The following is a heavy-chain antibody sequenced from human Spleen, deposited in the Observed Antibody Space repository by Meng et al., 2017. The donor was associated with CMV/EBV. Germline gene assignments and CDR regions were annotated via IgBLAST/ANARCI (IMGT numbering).Heavy chain of an antibody. Sequence: QLQLQESGPGLVKPSETLSLTCTVSGGSISSYYWSWIRQPAGKGLEWIGRIYTSGSTNYNPSLKSRVTISVDTSKNQFSLKLSSVTAADTAVYYCARGLYYYDSSALQHWGQGTLVTVSS. CDR2: IYTSGST. D-gene: IGHD3-22*01. CDR1: GGSISSYY. CDR3: ARGLYYYDSSALQH. V-gene: IGHV4-4*07. J-gene: IGHJ1*01.